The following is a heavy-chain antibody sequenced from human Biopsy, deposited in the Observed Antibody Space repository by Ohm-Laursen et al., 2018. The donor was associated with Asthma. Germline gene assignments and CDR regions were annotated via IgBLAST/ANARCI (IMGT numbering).Heavy chain of an antibody. Sequence: SQTLSLTCTVSYGSITSGGYYWTWIRQHPGKGLEWIGFIYYSGCTYYNPSLKSRVSISIDTSKNQFSLKLSSVTAADTAVYYCARAQDYYDSRGYYRSFDYWGQGTLVTVSS. CDR3: ARAQDYYDSRGYYRSFDY. CDR2: IYYSGCT. V-gene: IGHV4-31*03. CDR1: YGSITSGGYY. D-gene: IGHD3-22*01. J-gene: IGHJ4*02.